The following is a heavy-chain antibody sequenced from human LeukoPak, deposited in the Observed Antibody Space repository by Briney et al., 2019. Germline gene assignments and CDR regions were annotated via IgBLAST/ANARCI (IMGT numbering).Heavy chain of an antibody. CDR2: ISSSSYI. D-gene: IGHD3-22*01. Sequence: GGSLRLSCAASGFTFSSYSMNWVRQAPGKGLEWVSSISSSSYIYYADSVKGRFTISRDNAKNSLYLQMNSLRAEDTAVYYCARDLYRIVVVPHYFDYWGQGTLVTVSS. V-gene: IGHV3-21*01. CDR3: ARDLYRIVVVPHYFDY. J-gene: IGHJ4*02. CDR1: GFTFSSYS.